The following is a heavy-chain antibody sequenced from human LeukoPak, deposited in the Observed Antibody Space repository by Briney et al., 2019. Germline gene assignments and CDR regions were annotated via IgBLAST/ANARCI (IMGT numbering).Heavy chain of an antibody. CDR3: AKGHQRWSTVMVYFDY. Sequence: PGGSLRLSCAASGFTFGSYGMHWVRQAPGKGLEWVAVISYDGSNKYYADSVKGRFTISRDNSKNTLYLQMNSLRAEDTAVYYCAKGHQRWSTVMVYFDYWGQGTLVTVSS. D-gene: IGHD4-17*01. V-gene: IGHV3-30*18. CDR1: GFTFGSYG. J-gene: IGHJ4*02. CDR2: ISYDGSNK.